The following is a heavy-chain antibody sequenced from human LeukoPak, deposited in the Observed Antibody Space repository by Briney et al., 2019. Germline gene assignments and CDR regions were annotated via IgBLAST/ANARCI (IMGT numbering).Heavy chain of an antibody. J-gene: IGHJ4*02. D-gene: IGHD3-10*01. CDR1: GYSFTSYW. CDR2: IDPSDSYT. CDR3: ARHSAYYGSGSYYNPLDY. Sequence: GESLRTSCKGSGYSFTSYWISWVRQMPGKGLEWMGRIDPSDSYTNYSPSFQGHVTISADKSISTAYLQRSSLKASDTAMYYCARHSAYYGSGSYYNPLDYWGQGTLVTVSS. V-gene: IGHV5-10-1*01.